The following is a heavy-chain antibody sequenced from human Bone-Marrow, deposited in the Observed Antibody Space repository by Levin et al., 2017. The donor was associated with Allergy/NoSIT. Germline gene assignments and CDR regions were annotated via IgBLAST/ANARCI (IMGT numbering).Heavy chain of an antibody. CDR1: GITFNNAW. V-gene: IGHV3-15*01. J-gene: IGHJ2*01. Sequence: GESLKISCTASGITFNNAWMNWVRQAPGKGLEWVGRIKARRDGGAIDYTAPVKGRFIISRDDSLNTMYLQMSSLRTEDTAIYFCATDRLYFDLWGRGTLVTVSS. CDR3: ATDRLYFDL. CDR2: IKARRDGGAI.